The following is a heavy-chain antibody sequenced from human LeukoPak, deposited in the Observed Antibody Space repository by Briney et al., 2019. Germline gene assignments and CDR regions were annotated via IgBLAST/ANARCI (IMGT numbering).Heavy chain of an antibody. J-gene: IGHJ4*02. Sequence: PSETLSLTCTVSGGSISSYYWSWIRQPAGKGLEWIGRIYTSGSTNYNPSLKSRVTIPVDKSKNQFSLKLSSVTAADTAVYYCARSGYCSSTSCYAVDYFDYWGQGTLVTVSS. CDR2: IYTSGST. V-gene: IGHV4-4*07. CDR3: ARSGYCSSTSCYAVDYFDY. CDR1: GGSISSYY. D-gene: IGHD2-2*01.